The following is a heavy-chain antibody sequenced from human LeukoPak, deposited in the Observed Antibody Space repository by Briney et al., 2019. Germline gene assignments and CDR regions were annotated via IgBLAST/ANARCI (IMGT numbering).Heavy chain of an antibody. CDR1: GFTFSSYS. J-gene: IGHJ4*02. CDR2: ISSSSSYI. Sequence: GGSLRLSCAASGFTFSSYSMNWVRQAPGKGLEWVSSISSSSSYIYYADSVKGRFTISRDNAKNSLYLQMNSLRAEDTAVYYCARVVRGDYSQFDYWGQGTLVTVSS. D-gene: IGHD4-17*01. CDR3: ARVVRGDYSQFDY. V-gene: IGHV3-21*01.